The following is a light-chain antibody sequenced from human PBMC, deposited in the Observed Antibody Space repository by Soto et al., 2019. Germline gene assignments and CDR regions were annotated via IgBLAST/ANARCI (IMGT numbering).Light chain of an antibody. J-gene: IGKJ1*01. Sequence: DIVMTQSPLSLSVTPGEPASISCRSSQSLLHTSGDNYLDWYLQRPGQSPQLLIYLGSKQASGVSDRFSGSGSGTRFTLRISRVEAEDVGFYYCMQAQQIPRPLGQGTKVAIK. V-gene: IGKV2-28*01. CDR1: QSLLHTSGDNY. CDR2: LGS. CDR3: MQAQQIPRP.